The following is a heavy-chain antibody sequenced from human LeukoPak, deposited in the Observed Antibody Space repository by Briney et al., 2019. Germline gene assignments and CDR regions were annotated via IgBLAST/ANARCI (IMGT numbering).Heavy chain of an antibody. CDR3: ARGPLLGYDTNDSGFDI. Sequence: ASVKVSCKASGHSFTSYYVHCVRQAPGQGLEWVGVINPSDGGTISAQKLQDRVALTRDTSTSTVYMEMSSLKSDDTAVYYCARGPLLGYDTNDSGFDIWGQGTLVTVSP. CDR1: GHSFTSYY. CDR2: INPSDGGT. J-gene: IGHJ3*02. D-gene: IGHD3-22*01. V-gene: IGHV1-46*04.